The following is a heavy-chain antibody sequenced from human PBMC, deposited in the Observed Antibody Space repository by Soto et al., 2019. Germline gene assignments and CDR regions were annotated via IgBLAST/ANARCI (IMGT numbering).Heavy chain of an antibody. CDR1: GFTFRSYA. V-gene: IGHV3-23*01. J-gene: IGHJ4*02. CDR3: PKGDGASHSPFDY. Sequence: EVQMLESGGGLAQPGGSLRLSCAASGFTFRSYAMNWVRQAQGKGPEWVSGISGSDDRAYQANSVKGRFTISRDNSKNTRYLQENSLRPEDTAVYYCPKGDGASHSPFDYCGQGTQVTVSS. D-gene: IGHD2-8*01. CDR2: ISGSDDRA.